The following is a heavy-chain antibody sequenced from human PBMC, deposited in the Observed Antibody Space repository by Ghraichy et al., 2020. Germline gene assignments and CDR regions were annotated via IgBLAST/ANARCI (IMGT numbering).Heavy chain of an antibody. CDR1: GGSLNNDY. D-gene: IGHD2-15*01. V-gene: IGHV4-59*01. J-gene: IGHJ4*02. CDR2: IHSSGST. CDR3: AREPYSCNGGTCYTGYFDS. Sequence: SQTLSLTCTVSGGSLNNDYWSWIRQPPGKGLEWIGFIHSSGSTSYNPSLESRITISLDTSKNQISLKVRSVTAADTAIYFCAREPYSCNGGTCYTGYFDSWGQGILVAVSS.